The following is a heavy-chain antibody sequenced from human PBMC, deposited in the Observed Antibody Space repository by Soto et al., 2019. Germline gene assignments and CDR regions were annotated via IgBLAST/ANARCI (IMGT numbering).Heavy chain of an antibody. D-gene: IGHD3-22*01. CDR1: GFTFTSSA. Sequence: QMQLVQSGPEVKKPGTSVKVSCTASGFTFTSSAVQWVRQARGQRLEWIGWIVVGSGNTNYAQKFQERVTITRDMSTSTAYMELSSLRSEDTAVYYCAAEMRNYYDSSGYLGWGQGTLVTVSS. V-gene: IGHV1-58*01. J-gene: IGHJ4*02. CDR2: IVVGSGNT. CDR3: AAEMRNYYDSSGYLG.